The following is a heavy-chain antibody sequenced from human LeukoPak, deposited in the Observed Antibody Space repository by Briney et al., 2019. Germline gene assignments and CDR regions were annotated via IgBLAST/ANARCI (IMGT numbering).Heavy chain of an antibody. CDR3: ARGLGRWLQNPLGY. CDR2: INHSGST. J-gene: IGHJ4*02. D-gene: IGHD5-24*01. CDR1: GGSFSGYY. Sequence: SETLSLTCAVYGGSFSGYYWSWIRKPPRTGMEWIGEINHSGSTSYNPTLKTRVTISVDPSKDQFSLKLSSVTAAHTAVYYCARGLGRWLQNPLGYWGQGTLVTVSS. V-gene: IGHV4-34*01.